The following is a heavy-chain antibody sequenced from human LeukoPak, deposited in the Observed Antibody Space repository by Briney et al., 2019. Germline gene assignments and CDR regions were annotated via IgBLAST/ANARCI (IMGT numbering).Heavy chain of an antibody. CDR3: ARGRGSYRIYYFDY. V-gene: IGHV4-39*01. CDR2: IYYSGST. J-gene: IGHJ4*02. Sequence: SGTLSLTCTVSGGSISSSSYYWGWIRQPPGKGLEWIGSIYYSGSTYYNPSLKSRVTISVDTSKNQFSLKLSSVTAADTAVYYCARGRGSYRIYYFDYWGQGTLVTVSS. D-gene: IGHD1-26*01. CDR1: GGSISSSSYY.